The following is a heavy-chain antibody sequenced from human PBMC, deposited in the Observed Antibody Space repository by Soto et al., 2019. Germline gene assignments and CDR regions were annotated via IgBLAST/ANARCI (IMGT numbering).Heavy chain of an antibody. V-gene: IGHV4-39*01. CDR3: ASHWVVVVAAYLDY. CDR1: GGSISSSSYY. J-gene: IGHJ4*02. D-gene: IGHD2-15*01. CDR2: IYYSGST. Sequence: QLQLQESGPGLVKPSETLSLTCTVSGGSISSSSYYWGWIRQPPGKGLEWIGGIYYSGSTYYNPSLKSRVTISVDTSKNQFSLKLSSVTAADTAVYYCASHWVVVVAAYLDYWGQGTLVTVSS.